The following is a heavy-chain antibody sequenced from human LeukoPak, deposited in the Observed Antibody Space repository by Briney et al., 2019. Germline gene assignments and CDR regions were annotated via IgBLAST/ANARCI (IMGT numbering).Heavy chain of an antibody. CDR1: GFTFSSYA. D-gene: IGHD3-3*01. CDR3: ARSTASYDIWSGSSY. Sequence: GRSLRLSCAASGFTFSSYAMHWVRQAPGKGLEWVAVASFDGNHNYFADSVKGRFTISGDISKSTVYLQMNSLTAEDTAVYYCARSTASYDIWSGSSYWGQGTLVTVSS. CDR2: ASFDGNHN. J-gene: IGHJ4*02. V-gene: IGHV3-30*04.